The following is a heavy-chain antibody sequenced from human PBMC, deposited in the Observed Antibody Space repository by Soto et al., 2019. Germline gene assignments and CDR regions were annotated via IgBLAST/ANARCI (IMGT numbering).Heavy chain of an antibody. V-gene: IGHV6-1*01. CDR2: TYYRSKWYN. CDR1: VDSVSSNSAA. Sequence: SQTLSLTCAISVDSVSSNSAAWNWIRQSPSRGLEWLGRTYYRSKWYNDYAVSVKSRITINPDTSKNQFSLQLNSVTPEDTAVYYCARGPGLWVAAPGYYYYGMDVWGQGTTVTVSS. D-gene: IGHD6-13*01. J-gene: IGHJ6*02. CDR3: ARGPGLWVAAPGYYYYGMDV.